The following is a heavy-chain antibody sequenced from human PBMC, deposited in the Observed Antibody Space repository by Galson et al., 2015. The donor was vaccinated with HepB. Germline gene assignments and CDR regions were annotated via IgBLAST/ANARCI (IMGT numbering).Heavy chain of an antibody. Sequence: SLRLSCAASGFTLSSYSMNWARQAPGKGLEWVSSISSSSTYIFYADSVKGQFTVSRDNAKNSLYLQMNSLRGEDSAVYYCSRHASIKYGISPTGTSNYYGVDVWGQGTTVSVSS. V-gene: IGHV3-21*06. CDR2: ISSSSTYI. J-gene: IGHJ6*02. CDR1: GFTLSSYS. CDR3: SRHASIKYGISPTGTSNYYGVDV. D-gene: IGHD6-13*01.